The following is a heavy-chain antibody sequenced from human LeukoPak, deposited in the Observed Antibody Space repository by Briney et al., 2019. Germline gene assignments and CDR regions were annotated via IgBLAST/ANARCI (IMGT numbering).Heavy chain of an antibody. Sequence: ASVKVSCKASGYTFTSNAMHWVRQAPGQRPEWMGWINTGNGNTKYSQKFQGRVTISRDTSTSTVYMELSSLRSEDTAVYYCAGDLGQWQWLVLGGMDVWGQGTTVTVSS. CDR1: GYTFTSNA. D-gene: IGHD6-19*01. CDR2: INTGNGNT. V-gene: IGHV1-3*04. CDR3: AGDLGQWQWLVLGGMDV. J-gene: IGHJ6*02.